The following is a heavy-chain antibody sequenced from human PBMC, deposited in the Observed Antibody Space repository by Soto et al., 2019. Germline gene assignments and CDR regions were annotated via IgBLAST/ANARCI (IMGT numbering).Heavy chain of an antibody. V-gene: IGHV3-74*01. Sequence: EVQLVESGGNLVQPGGSLRLSCAASGFTFSSYWIHWVRQPPGKRLLWVSRINTEGSTTNYADSVKGRFTISRDNAKNTLYLQMNSLRAEDTAVYYCARGASGNYYLDYWGQGALVTISS. D-gene: IGHD3-10*01. CDR2: INTEGSTT. J-gene: IGHJ4*02. CDR3: ARGASGNYYLDY. CDR1: GFTFSSYW.